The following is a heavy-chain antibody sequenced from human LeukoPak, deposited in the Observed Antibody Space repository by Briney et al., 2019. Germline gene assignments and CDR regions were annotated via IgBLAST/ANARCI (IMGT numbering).Heavy chain of an antibody. V-gene: IGHV3-23*01. D-gene: IGHD2-2*01. Sequence: GGSLRLSCAASGFTFSSYAMSWVRQAPGKGLEWVSSLTDSGGSTYYTDSVRGRFTISRDNSRITLYLQMNSLRGEDTAIYYCARRKGDCRTTSCTDYWGLGTLVTVSS. J-gene: IGHJ4*02. CDR3: ARRKGDCRTTSCTDY. CDR2: LTDSGGST. CDR1: GFTFSSYA.